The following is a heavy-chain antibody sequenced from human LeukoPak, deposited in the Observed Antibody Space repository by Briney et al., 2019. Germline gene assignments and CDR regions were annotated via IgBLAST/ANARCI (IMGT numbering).Heavy chain of an antibody. J-gene: IGHJ4*02. CDR1: GFTVSHNY. V-gene: IGHV3-66*02. Sequence: GGSLRLSCAASGFTVSHNYMSWVRQAPGKGLEWVSVIYSDGSKYYADPVKDRFTISRYNSKNTLYLQMNSLRAEDRAVYYCESSSGFVKGDYWGQGTLVTVSS. CDR2: IYSDGSK. D-gene: IGHD6-19*01. CDR3: ESSSGFVKGDY.